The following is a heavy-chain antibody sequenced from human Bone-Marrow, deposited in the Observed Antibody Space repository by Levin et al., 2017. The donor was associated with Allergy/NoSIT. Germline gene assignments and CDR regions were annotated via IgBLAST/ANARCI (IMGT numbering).Heavy chain of an antibody. J-gene: IGHJ1*01. V-gene: IGHV3-11*06. CDR2: IDSSSSDT. CDR1: GFTFSDYY. Sequence: MAGGSLRLSCAASGFTFSDYYMSWLRQAPGKGLEWLSWIDSSSSDTRYADSVKGRFTISRDNGKNSLYLQMDSLRVEDTAVYYCARDRKESSDWYHLGSPFHHWGQGTLVTVSS. CDR3: ARDRKESSDWYHLGSPFHH. D-gene: IGHD6-19*01.